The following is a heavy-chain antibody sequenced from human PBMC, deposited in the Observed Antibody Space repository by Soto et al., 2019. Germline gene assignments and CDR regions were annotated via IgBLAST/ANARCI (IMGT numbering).Heavy chain of an antibody. Sequence: PSETLSLTCAVYGGSFSGYYWSWIRQPPGKGLEWIGEINHSGSTNYNPSLESRVTISVDTSKNQFSLKLSSVTAADTAVYYCARAPPTPLQGPGGPFFLGGSAPWGQETL. V-gene: IGHV4-34*01. J-gene: IGHJ5*02. CDR1: GGSFSGYY. D-gene: IGHD3-3*01. CDR3: ARAPPTPLQGPGGPFFLGGSAP. CDR2: INHSGST.